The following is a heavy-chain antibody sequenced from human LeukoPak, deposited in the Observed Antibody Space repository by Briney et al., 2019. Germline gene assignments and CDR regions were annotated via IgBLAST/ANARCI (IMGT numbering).Heavy chain of an antibody. CDR1: GFTFSSYA. D-gene: IGHD5-18*01. J-gene: IGHJ3*02. CDR2: ISSNGGST. CDR3: TGYSYGIDAFDI. V-gene: IGHV3-64*01. Sequence: QAGGSLRLSCAASGFTFSSYAMHWVRQAPGKGLEYVSAISSNGGSTYYANSVKGRFTISRDNSKNTLYLQMNSLRAEDTAVYYCTGYSYGIDAFDIWGQGTMVTVSS.